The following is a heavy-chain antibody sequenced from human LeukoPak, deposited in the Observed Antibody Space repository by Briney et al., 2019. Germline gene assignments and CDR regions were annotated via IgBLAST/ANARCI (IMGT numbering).Heavy chain of an antibody. CDR1: GYTFTSYG. CDR2: ISAYNGNT. V-gene: IGHV1-18*01. J-gene: IGHJ4*02. CDR3: ARDLDTLTGYYRSGANY. Sequence: ASVKVSCKASGYTFTSYGISWVRQAPGQGLEWMGWISAYNGNTNYAQKLQGRVTMTTDTSTSTAYMELRSLRSDDTAVYYCARDLDTLTGYYRSGANYWGQGTLVTVSS. D-gene: IGHD3-9*01.